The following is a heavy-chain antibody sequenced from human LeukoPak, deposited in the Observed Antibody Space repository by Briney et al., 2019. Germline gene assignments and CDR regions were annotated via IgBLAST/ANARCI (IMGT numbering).Heavy chain of an antibody. J-gene: IGHJ6*02. D-gene: IGHD2-2*01. CDR2: ISYDGSNK. CDR1: GFTFSSYG. Sequence: PGGSLRLSCAASGFTFSSYGMHWVRQAPGKGLEWVAVISYDGSNKYYADSVKGRFTISRDNSKNTLYLQMNSLRAEDTAVYYCAKVRTDIVVVPAAIYYYCGMDVWGQGTTVTVSS. CDR3: AKVRTDIVVVPAAIYYYCGMDV. V-gene: IGHV3-30*18.